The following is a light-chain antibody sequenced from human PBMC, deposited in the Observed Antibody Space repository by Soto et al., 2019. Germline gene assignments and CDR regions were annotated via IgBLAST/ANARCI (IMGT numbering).Light chain of an antibody. J-gene: IGLJ3*02. CDR2: EVG. V-gene: IGLV2-14*01. CDR3: SSYTSSNTLV. Sequence: QSASVSGSPGQSITISCTGTSSDVGGYKYVSWYQQHPGKAPKLMIYEVGNRPSGVSQRFSGSKSGNTASLTIFGLQAEDEADYYCSSYTSSNTLVFGGGTKLTVL. CDR1: SSDVGGYKY.